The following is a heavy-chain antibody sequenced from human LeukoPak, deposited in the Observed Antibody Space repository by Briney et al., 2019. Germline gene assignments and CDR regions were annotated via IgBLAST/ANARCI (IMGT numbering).Heavy chain of an antibody. CDR1: GFTFSSYA. D-gene: IGHD6-13*01. Sequence: GGSLRLSCAASGFTFSSYAMSWVRQAPGKGLEWVSAISGSGGSTYYADSVKGRFTISRDNAKNSLYLQMNSLRAEDTAVYYCARGSYSSSWYWSSYYYYYMDVWGKGTTVTVSS. J-gene: IGHJ6*03. CDR2: ISGSGGST. CDR3: ARGSYSSSWYWSSYYYYYMDV. V-gene: IGHV3-23*01.